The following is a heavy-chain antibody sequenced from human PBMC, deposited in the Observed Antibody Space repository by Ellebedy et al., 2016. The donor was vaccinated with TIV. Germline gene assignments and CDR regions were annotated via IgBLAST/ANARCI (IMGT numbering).Heavy chain of an antibody. CDR2: MNAGNGNT. Sequence: AASVKVSCKASGYTFTSYDINWVRQATGQRLEWMGWMNAGNGNTKYSQKFQGRVTITWDTAASTAYMELSSLRSEDAAVYYCARHLRMGQENWFDPWGQGTLVTVSS. V-gene: IGHV1-3*01. J-gene: IGHJ5*02. D-gene: IGHD3-16*01. CDR1: GYTFTSYD. CDR3: ARHLRMGQENWFDP.